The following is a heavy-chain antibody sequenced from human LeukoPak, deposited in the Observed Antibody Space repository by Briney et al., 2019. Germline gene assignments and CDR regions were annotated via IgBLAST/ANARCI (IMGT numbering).Heavy chain of an antibody. D-gene: IGHD3-22*01. CDR3: ARDLAVFGDSSGYRVDY. CDR2: INPNSGGT. Sequence: GASVKVSCKASGYTFTGYYMHWVRQTPGQGLEWMGWINPNSGGTNYAQKFQGRVTMTRDTSISTAYMELSRLRSDDTAVYYCARDLAVFGDSSGYRVDYWGQGTLVTVSS. V-gene: IGHV1-2*02. J-gene: IGHJ4*02. CDR1: GYTFTGYY.